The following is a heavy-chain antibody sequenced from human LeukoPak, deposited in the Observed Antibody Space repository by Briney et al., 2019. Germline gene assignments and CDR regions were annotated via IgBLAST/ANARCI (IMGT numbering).Heavy chain of an antibody. CDR2: IRYDGSNK. CDR1: GFTFSSYG. J-gene: IGHJ5*02. V-gene: IGHV3-30*02. CDR3: AKGAPNYYDSSGYYRDWFDP. D-gene: IGHD3-22*01. Sequence: GGSLRLSCAASGFTFSSYGMHWVRQAPGKGLEWVAFIRYDGSNKYYADSVKGRFTISRDNSKNTLYLQMNSLRAEDTAVYYCAKGAPNYYDSSGYYRDWFDPWGQGTLVTVSS.